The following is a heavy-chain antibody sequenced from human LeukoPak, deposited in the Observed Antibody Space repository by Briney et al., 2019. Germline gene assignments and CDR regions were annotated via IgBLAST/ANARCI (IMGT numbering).Heavy chain of an antibody. CDR2: TSWNRGTI. CDR3: AKDERAVPGTGAFDS. D-gene: IGHD1-26*01. J-gene: IGHJ4*02. CDR1: GFAFDDYA. Sequence: GGSLRLACAASGFAFDDYAMHWVRQAPGKGLEWVSGTSWNRGTIEYADSVKGRFTISRDNAKNSLYLQMSSLRTEDMALYYCAKDERAVPGTGAFDSWGQGTLVTVSS. V-gene: IGHV3-9*03.